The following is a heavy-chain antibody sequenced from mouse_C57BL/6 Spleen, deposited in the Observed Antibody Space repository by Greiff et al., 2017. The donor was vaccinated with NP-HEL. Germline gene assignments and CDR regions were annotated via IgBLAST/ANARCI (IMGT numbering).Heavy chain of an antibody. CDR2: INPNYGST. CDR1: GYSFTDYN. Sequence: EVQLVESGPELVKPGASVKISCKASGYSFTDYNMNWVKQSNGKSLEWIGVINPNYGSTSYNQKFKGKATLTVDQSSSTAYMQLNRLTSEDSAVYYCARSYGSSYAFDYWGQGTTLTVSS. D-gene: IGHD1-1*01. J-gene: IGHJ2*01. CDR3: ARSYGSSYAFDY. V-gene: IGHV1-39*01.